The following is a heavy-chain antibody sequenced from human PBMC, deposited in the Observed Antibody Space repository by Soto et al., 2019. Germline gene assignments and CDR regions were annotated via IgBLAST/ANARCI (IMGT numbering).Heavy chain of an antibody. CDR1: GGTFSSYA. CDR2: IIPIFGTA. V-gene: IGHV1-69*13. J-gene: IGHJ3*02. D-gene: IGHD5-12*01. CDR3: AREEATITGSDAFDI. Sequence: GASVKVSCKASGGTFSSYAISWVRQAPGQGLEWMGGIIPIFGTANYAQKFQGRVTITADESTSTAYMELSSLRSEDTAVYYCAREEATITGSDAFDIWGQGXMVTV.